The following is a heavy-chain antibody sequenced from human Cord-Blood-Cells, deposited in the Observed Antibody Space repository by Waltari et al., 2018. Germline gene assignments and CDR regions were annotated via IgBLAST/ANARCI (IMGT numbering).Heavy chain of an antibody. V-gene: IGHV1-2*02. Sequence: QVQLVQSGAEVKKPGASVKVSCKASGYTFTGYYMHWVRKVPGQGLEWMGWINPNSSGTNHAQKFQGRVTMTRETSISTAYMELSRLRSDDTAVYYCASDREPEGNYWGQGTLVTVSS. J-gene: IGHJ4*02. D-gene: IGHD1-1*01. CDR2: INPNSSGT. CDR3: ASDREPEGNY. CDR1: GYTFTGYY.